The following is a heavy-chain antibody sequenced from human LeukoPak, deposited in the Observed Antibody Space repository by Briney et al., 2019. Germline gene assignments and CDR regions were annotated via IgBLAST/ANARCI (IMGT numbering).Heavy chain of an antibody. CDR1: GFTFNSYA. D-gene: IGHD3-22*01. CDR2: ISYDGSNK. Sequence: GGSLRLSCAASGFTFNSYAMHWVRQAPGKGLEWVAVISYDGSNKYYADSVKGRFTISRDNSKNTLYLQMNSLRAEDTAVYYCAKAGVAYYYDSSGYYVDYWGQGTLVTVSS. J-gene: IGHJ4*02. V-gene: IGHV3-30*04. CDR3: AKAGVAYYYDSSGYYVDY.